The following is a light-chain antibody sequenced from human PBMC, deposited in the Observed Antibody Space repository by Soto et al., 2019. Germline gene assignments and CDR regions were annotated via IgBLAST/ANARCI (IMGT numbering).Light chain of an antibody. CDR1: QSVSSSY. CDR2: GVS. J-gene: IGKJ1*01. CDR3: QQRSDWPWT. Sequence: EIVLTQSPGTLSLSPGERATLSCRASQSVSSSYLAWYQQIPGQAPRLLMYGVSNRAAGIPARFSGGGSGTDFTLTISSLEPEDFAVYYCQQRSDWPWTFGQGTKVDIK. V-gene: IGKV3-11*01.